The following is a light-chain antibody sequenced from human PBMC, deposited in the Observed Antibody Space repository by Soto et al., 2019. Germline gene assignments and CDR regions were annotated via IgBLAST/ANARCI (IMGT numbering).Light chain of an antibody. CDR3: MQVRQLPRT. CDR1: QSLLDSDGYNY. CDR2: LGS. Sequence: DIVMTQSPLTLPVTPGEPASISCRSSQSLLDSDGYNYLDWYLQKPGQSPQLLIYLGSNRAAGVPDRFSGSGSGTDFTLKINRVEAEDVGLYYCMQVRQLPRTFGQGTTVEIK. V-gene: IGKV2-28*01. J-gene: IGKJ1*01.